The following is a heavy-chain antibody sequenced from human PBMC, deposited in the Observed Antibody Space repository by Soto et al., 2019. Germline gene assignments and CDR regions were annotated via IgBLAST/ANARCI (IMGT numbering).Heavy chain of an antibody. J-gene: IGHJ6*02. CDR3: ARLDYSNYYYGMDV. V-gene: IGHV4-31*03. Sequence: QVQLQESGPGLVKPSQTLSLTCIVSGGSISSGGYYWSWIRQHPGKGLEWIGYIYYSGSTYYNPSLTIRVTISVATSESQFSLRLSSVTAADTAVYYWARLDYSNYYYGMDVWGQGTTVTVSS. D-gene: IGHD4-4*01. CDR2: IYYSGST. CDR1: GGSISSGGYY.